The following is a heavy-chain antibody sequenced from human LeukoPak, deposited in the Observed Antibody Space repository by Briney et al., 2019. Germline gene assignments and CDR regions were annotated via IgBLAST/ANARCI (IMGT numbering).Heavy chain of an antibody. CDR3: ARRGAYSGNDLAWYFDL. CDR1: GGFISSYY. Sequence: SETLSLTCTVSGGFISSYYWSWIRQPPGKGLECIGYIYYSGSTSYNPSPKSRVTMSADTSKNQFSLRLSSVTAADTAVYYCARRGAYSGNDLAWYFDLWGRGTLVTVSS. CDR2: IYYSGST. D-gene: IGHD5-12*01. J-gene: IGHJ2*01. V-gene: IGHV4-59*08.